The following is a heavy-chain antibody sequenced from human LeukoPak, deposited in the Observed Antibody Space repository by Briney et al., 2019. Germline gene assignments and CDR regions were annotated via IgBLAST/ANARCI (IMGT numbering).Heavy chain of an antibody. V-gene: IGHV4-39*07. D-gene: IGHD3-10*01. CDR2: IYYSGST. Sequence: PSETLSLTCTVSGGSISSSSYYWGWIRQPPGKGLEWIGNIYYSGSTNYNPSLKSRVTISVDTSKNQFSLKLSSVTAADTAVYYCANIWPMDVWGKGTTVTVSS. CDR3: ANIWPMDV. CDR1: GGSISSSSYY. J-gene: IGHJ6*03.